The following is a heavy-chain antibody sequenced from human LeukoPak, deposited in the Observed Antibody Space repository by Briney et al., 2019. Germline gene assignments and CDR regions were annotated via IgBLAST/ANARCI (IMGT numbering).Heavy chain of an antibody. CDR3: ARDRYGDYSSDY. J-gene: IGHJ4*02. Sequence: XSSISGSSNYIYYADSVKGRFTISRDNAKNSLYLQMNSLRAEDTALYYCARDRYGDYSSDYWGQGTLVTVSS. V-gene: IGHV3-21*01. CDR2: ISGSSNYI. D-gene: IGHD4-17*01.